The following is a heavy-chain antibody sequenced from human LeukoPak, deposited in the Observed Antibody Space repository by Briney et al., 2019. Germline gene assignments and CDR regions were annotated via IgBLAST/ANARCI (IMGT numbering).Heavy chain of an antibody. CDR1: GFTFSSYG. CDR3: AKDLGYCSSNSCYGGAFDI. D-gene: IGHD2-2*01. J-gene: IGHJ3*02. Sequence: GRSLRLSCAASGFTFSSYGMHWVRQAPGKGLEWVVVISYDGSNKYYADSVKGRFTISRDNSKNTLYLQMNSLRAEDTAVYYCAKDLGYCSSNSCYGGAFDIWGQGTMVTVSS. CDR2: ISYDGSNK. V-gene: IGHV3-30*18.